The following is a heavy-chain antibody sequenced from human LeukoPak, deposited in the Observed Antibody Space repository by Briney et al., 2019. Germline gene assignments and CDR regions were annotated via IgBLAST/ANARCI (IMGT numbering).Heavy chain of an antibody. D-gene: IGHD4-11*01. CDR1: GGTFSSYA. V-gene: IGHV1-69*13. CDR2: IIPIFGTA. J-gene: IGHJ5*02. CDR3: AREGLGNDYSNYGWFDP. Sequence: ASVKVSCXASGGTFSSYAISWVRQAPGQGVEWMGGIIPIFGTANYAQKFQGRVTIPADESTSTAYMELSSLRSEDTAVYYCAREGLGNDYSNYGWFDPWGQGTLVTVSS.